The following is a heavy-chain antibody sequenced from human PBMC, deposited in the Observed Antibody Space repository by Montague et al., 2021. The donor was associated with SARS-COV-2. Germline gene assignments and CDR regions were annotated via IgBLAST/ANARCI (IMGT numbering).Heavy chain of an antibody. J-gene: IGHJ4*02. Sequence: SETLSLTCSVSGGSISSSYWSWIRQPPGKGLEWIGYIYHYGSAKCNPSLKSRVTISVDTSKNQFSLKLSSVTAVDTAVCYCARHANWDWYYFDYWGQGTLVTVSS. V-gene: IGHV4-59*08. D-gene: IGHD7-27*01. CDR2: IYHYGSA. CDR1: GGSISSSY. CDR3: ARHANWDWYYFDY.